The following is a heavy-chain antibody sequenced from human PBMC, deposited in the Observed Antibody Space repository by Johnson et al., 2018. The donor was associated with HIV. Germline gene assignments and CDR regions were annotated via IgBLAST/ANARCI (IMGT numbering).Heavy chain of an antibody. CDR3: VRGSGSYSLVKGAFDI. Sequence: QVQLVESGGGVVQPGRSLRLSCAASGFTFSSYGMHWVRQAPGKGLEWVAIIWYDGSNKYYADSVKGRFTISRDNSKNTLYLQMNSLRAGDTAVYFCVRGSGSYSLVKGAFDIWGQGTMVTVSS. CDR1: GFTFSSYG. CDR2: IWYDGSNK. D-gene: IGHD1-26*01. J-gene: IGHJ3*02. V-gene: IGHV3-33*08.